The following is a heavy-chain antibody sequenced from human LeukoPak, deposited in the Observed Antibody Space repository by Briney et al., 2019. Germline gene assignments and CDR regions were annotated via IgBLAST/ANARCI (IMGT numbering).Heavy chain of an antibody. CDR1: GASNSSYY. V-gene: IGHV4-59*01. J-gene: IGHJ4*02. CDR2: IYYSGST. CDR3: ARGRSRSDYYDSSGYPAHFDY. Sequence: SETLSLTCTVSGASNSSYYWSWIRQPPGKGLEWIGYIYYSGSTNYNPSLKSRVTISVDTSKNQFSLKLSSVTAADTAVYYCARGRSRSDYYDSSGYPAHFDYWGQGTLVTVSS. D-gene: IGHD3-22*01.